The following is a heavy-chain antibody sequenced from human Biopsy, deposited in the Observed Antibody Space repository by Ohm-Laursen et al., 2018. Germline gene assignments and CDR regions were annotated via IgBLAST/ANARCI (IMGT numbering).Heavy chain of an antibody. Sequence: ETLSLTWSVSGGSISGYHWSWIRKSPGKGLEWLAYISYTGGITSNPSLNGRATMSLDTSKNQFSLRLIYVTAAGTAVYYCARMPHFDYWGQGILVTVSS. V-gene: IGHV4-59*01. D-gene: IGHD2-2*01. J-gene: IGHJ4*02. CDR2: ISYTGGI. CDR1: GGSISGYH. CDR3: ARMPHFDY.